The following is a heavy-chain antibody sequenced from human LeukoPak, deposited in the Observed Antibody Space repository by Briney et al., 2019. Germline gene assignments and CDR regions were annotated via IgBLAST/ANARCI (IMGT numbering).Heavy chain of an antibody. V-gene: IGHV4-4*02. CDR2: IYHSGST. D-gene: IGHD3-10*01. CDR1: GGSTSSSNW. CDR3: ARVYYGSGSPLPNYFDY. Sequence: SETLSLTCAVSGGSTSSSNWWSWVRQPPGKGLEWIGEIYHSGSTNYNPSLKSRVTISVDKSKNQFSLKLSSVTAADTAVYYCARVYYGSGSPLPNYFDYWGQGTLVTVSS. J-gene: IGHJ4*02.